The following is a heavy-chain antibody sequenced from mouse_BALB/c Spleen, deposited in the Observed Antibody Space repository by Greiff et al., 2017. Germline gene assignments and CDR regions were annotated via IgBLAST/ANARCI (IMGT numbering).Heavy chain of an antibody. CDR2: IDPANGNT. CDR3: ARVRAFYAMDY. V-gene: IGHV14-3*02. Sequence: VQLQQSGAELVKPGASVKLSCTASGFNIKDTYMHWVKQRPEQGLEWIGRIDPANGNTKYDPKFQGKATITADTSSNTAYLQLSSLTSEDTAVYYCARVRAFYAMDYWGQGTSVTVSS. J-gene: IGHJ4*01. CDR1: GFNIKDTY.